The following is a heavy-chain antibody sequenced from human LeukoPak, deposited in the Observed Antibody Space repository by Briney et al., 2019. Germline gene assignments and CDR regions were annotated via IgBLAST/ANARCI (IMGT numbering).Heavy chain of an antibody. CDR3: ARVPLLLWFGDPMGGAFDI. CDR1: GGSISSGDYY. D-gene: IGHD3-10*01. J-gene: IGHJ3*02. Sequence: PSETLSLTCTVSGGSISSGDYYWSWIRQPPGKGLEWIGYIYYTGSTYYNPSLESRVTISVDTSKNQFSLKLSSVTAADTAVYYCARVPLLLWFGDPMGGAFDIWGQGTMVTVSS. CDR2: IYYTGST. V-gene: IGHV4-30-4*01.